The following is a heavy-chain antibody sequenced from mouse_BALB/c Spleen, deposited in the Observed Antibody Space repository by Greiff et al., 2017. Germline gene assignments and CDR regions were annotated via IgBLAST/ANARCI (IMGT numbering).Heavy chain of an antibody. CDR1: GFTFSSYT. D-gene: IGHD2-10*01. CDR3: ARAYYGQLRYAMDY. Sequence: EVKLVESGGGLVQPGGSLKLSCAASGFTFSSYTMSWVRQTPEKRLEWVAYISNGGGSTYYPDPVKGRFTISRDNAKNTLYLQMSSLKSEDTAMYYCARAYYGQLRYAMDYWGQGTSVTVSS. V-gene: IGHV5-12-2*01. J-gene: IGHJ4*01. CDR2: ISNGGGST.